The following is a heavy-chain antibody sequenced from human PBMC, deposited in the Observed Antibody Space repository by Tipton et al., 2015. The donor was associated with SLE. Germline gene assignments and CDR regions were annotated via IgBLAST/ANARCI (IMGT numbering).Heavy chain of an antibody. CDR1: GFIFSDYY. J-gene: IGHJ6*02. Sequence: SLRLSCAASGFIFSDYYMNWIRQAPGKGLEWVSYISISGRTTYYADSVKGRFTISRDNAKNSLYLQMDSLGAEDTAVYFCARDQAPAPSGLFYNSNYAMDVWGQGTAVTVSS. D-gene: IGHD1-26*01. CDR2: ISISGRTT. V-gene: IGHV3-11*01. CDR3: ARDQAPAPSGLFYNSNYAMDV.